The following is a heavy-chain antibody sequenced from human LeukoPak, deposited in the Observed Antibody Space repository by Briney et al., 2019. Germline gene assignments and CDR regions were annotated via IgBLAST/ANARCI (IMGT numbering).Heavy chain of an antibody. CDR3: ARGQEGAYYYDTPGTLDL. CDR2: INHSGST. J-gene: IGHJ2*01. Sequence: SETLSLTCTVSGGSISSYYWSWIRQPPGKGLEWIGEINHSGSTNYNPSLKSRVTISVDTSKNQFSLKLSSVTAADTAVYYCARGQEGAYYYDTPGTLDLWGRGTLVTVSS. CDR1: GGSISSYY. D-gene: IGHD3-22*01. V-gene: IGHV4-34*01.